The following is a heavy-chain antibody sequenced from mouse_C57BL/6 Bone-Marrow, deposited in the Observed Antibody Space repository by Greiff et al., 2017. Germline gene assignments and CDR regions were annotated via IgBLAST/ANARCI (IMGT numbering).Heavy chain of an antibody. CDR3: ARLLRYYFGY. CDR2: IDPSDSYT. D-gene: IGHD1-1*01. CDR1: GYTFTSYW. J-gene: IGHJ2*01. V-gene: IGHV1-69*01. Sequence: QVQLQQPGAELVMPGASVKLSCKASGYTFTSYWMPWVKQRPGQGLEWIGEIDPSDSYTNYNQKFKGKSTLTVDKSSSTAYMQLSSLTSEDSAVYYCARLLRYYFGYWGQGTTLTVSS.